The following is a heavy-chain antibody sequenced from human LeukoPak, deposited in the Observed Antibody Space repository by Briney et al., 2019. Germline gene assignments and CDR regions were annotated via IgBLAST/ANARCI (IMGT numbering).Heavy chain of an antibody. J-gene: IGHJ4*02. Sequence: PGGSLRLSCAASGFTFSRYSMSWVRQAPGKGLEWVSAISGSGGSTYYADSVKGRFTISRDNSKNTLYLQMNSLRAEDTAVYYCAKVHCSGGSCSRPQGNFDYWGQGTLVTVSS. D-gene: IGHD2-15*01. CDR3: AKVHCSGGSCSRPQGNFDY. V-gene: IGHV3-23*01. CDR2: ISGSGGST. CDR1: GFTFSRYS.